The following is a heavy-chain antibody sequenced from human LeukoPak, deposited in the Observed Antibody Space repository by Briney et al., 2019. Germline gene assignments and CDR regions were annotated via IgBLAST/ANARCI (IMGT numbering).Heavy chain of an antibody. CDR1: GGSFSGYY. CDR2: INHSGST. V-gene: IGHV4-34*01. J-gene: IGHJ4*02. D-gene: IGHD2-21*01. CDR3: ASLMEHNDY. Sequence: SETLSLTCAVYGGSFSGYYWSLIRQPPGKGLEWIGEINHSGSTNYNPSLKSRVTISVDTSKNQFSLKLSSVTAADTAVYYCASLMEHNDYWGQGTLVTVSS.